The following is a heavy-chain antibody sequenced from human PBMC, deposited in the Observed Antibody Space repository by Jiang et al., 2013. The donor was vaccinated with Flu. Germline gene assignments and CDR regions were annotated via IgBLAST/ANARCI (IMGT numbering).Heavy chain of an antibody. CDR2: INAGNGNT. D-gene: IGHD2-2*01. J-gene: IGHJ6*02. V-gene: IGHV1-3*01. Sequence: SGAEVKKPGASVKVSCKASGYTFTSYAMHWVRQAPGQRLEWMGWINAGNGNTKYSQKFQGRVTITRDTSASTAYMELSSLRSEDTAVYYCARGQYQPPKAADDNYYYGMDVWGQGTTVTVSS. CDR3: ARGQYQPPKAADDNYYYGMDV. CDR1: GYTFTSYA.